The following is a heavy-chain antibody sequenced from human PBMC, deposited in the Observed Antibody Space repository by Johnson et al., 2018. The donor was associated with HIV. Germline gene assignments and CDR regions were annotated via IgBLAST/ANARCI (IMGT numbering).Heavy chain of an antibody. J-gene: IGHJ3*02. CDR1: GFTFDDYG. D-gene: IGHD6-19*01. CDR3: ARGVGGAGDDAFDI. CDR2: ITWHGGSK. V-gene: IGHV3-20*04. Sequence: VQLVESGGGVVRPGGSLRLSCAASGFTFDDYGMSWVRQAPGQGLEWVSGITWHGGSKGYGDSVKGRFTSSRDNAKNSLYMQMNSLRAEDTALYYCARGVGGAGDDAFDIWGQGTMVTVSS.